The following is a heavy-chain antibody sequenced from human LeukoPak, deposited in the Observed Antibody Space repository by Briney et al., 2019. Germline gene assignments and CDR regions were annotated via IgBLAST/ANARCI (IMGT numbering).Heavy chain of an antibody. D-gene: IGHD3-10*01. CDR2: ISSSGSTI. CDR3: ASNYWYYYGSGSDDAFDI. J-gene: IGHJ3*02. CDR1: GFTFSDYY. Sequence: GGSLRLSCAASGFTFSDYYMSWTRQAPGKGLEWVSYISSSGSTIYYAASVKGRFTISRDNAKNSLYLQMNSLRAEDTAVYYCASNYWYYYGSGSDDAFDIWGQGTMVTVSS. V-gene: IGHV3-11*01.